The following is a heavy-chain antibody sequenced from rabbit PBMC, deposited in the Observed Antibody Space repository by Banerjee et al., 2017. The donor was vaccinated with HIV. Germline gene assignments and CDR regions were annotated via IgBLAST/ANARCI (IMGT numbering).Heavy chain of an antibody. V-gene: IGHV1S45*01. Sequence: QEQLVESGGGLVQPEGSLTLTCKASGFSLSNNYVMCWVRQAPGKGLEWIGCINTGSGSAYYASWVNGRFTISKTSSTTVTLQMTSLTAADTATYFCARHYIDNAGNYGSNLWGPGTLVTVS. CDR3: ARHYIDNAGNYGSNL. CDR2: INTGSGSA. CDR1: GFSLSNNYV. D-gene: IGHD4-2*01. J-gene: IGHJ4*01.